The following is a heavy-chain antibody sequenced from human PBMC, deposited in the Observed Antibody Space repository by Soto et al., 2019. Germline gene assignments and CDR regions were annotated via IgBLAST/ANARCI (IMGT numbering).Heavy chain of an antibody. J-gene: IGHJ6*02. CDR1: GGSISSYY. CDR3: VAARPSNYYSYGMDV. V-gene: IGHV4-4*07. Sequence: QVQLQESGPGLVKPSETLSLTCTVSGGSISSYYWSWIRQPAGKGLEWIGRIYTSGSTNYNPSLQSRFTLSVDTSKNQFSLKLSSVTAADTAVYYCVAARPSNYYSYGMDVWGQGTTVTVSS. D-gene: IGHD6-6*01. CDR2: IYTSGST.